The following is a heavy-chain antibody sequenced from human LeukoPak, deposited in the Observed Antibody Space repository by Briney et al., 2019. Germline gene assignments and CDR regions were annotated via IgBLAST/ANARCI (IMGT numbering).Heavy chain of an antibody. V-gene: IGHV4-31*03. Sequence: PSETLSLTCTVSGGSISSGGYYWSWIRQHPGKGLEWIGYIYDSGSTYYNPSLKSRVTISVDTSKNQFSLKLSSVTAADTAVYYCARDRIYYGSGSYYTEGNNWFDPWGQGTLVTVSS. CDR1: GGSISSGGYY. CDR3: ARDRIYYGSGSYYTEGNNWFDP. CDR2: IYDSGST. D-gene: IGHD3-10*01. J-gene: IGHJ5*02.